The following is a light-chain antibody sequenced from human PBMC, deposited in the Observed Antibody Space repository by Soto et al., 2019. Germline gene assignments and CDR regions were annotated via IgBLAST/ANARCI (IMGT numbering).Light chain of an antibody. CDR3: QQYSDWPPIT. J-gene: IGKJ5*01. CDR1: QSVTTQ. CDR2: GAS. V-gene: IGKV3-15*01. Sequence: IVLTHSPGTLSLCPXXXXXXXXRXSQSVTTQLAWYQQKPGQAPRLIIHGASTGATGTPARFSGSGSGTEFALTISSLQSEDFAIYYCQQYSDWPPITFGQGTRLEIK.